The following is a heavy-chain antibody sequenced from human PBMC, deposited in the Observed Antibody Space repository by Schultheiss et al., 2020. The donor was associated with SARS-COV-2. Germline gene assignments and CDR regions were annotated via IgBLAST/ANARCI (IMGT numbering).Heavy chain of an antibody. Sequence: SVKVSCKASGGTFSSYTISWVRQAPGQGLEWMGRIIPILGIANYAQKFQGRVTITADESTSTAYMELSSLKSEDTAVYYCAASGGTVGMFDYWGRGTLVTVSS. CDR2: IIPILGIA. D-gene: IGHD4-23*01. J-gene: IGHJ4*02. CDR3: AASGGTVGMFDY. CDR1: GGTFSSYT. V-gene: IGHV1-69*02.